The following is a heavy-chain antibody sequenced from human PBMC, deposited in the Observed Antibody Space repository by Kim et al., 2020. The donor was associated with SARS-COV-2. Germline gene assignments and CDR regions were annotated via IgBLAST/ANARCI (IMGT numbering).Heavy chain of an antibody. CDR2: ST. CDR3: AKGVGQLLY. D-gene: IGHD2-2*01. Sequence: STYYADSVKGRFTISRDNSKNTLYLQMNSLRAEDTAVYYCAKGVGQLLYWGQGTLVTVSS. J-gene: IGHJ4*02. V-gene: IGHV3-23*01.